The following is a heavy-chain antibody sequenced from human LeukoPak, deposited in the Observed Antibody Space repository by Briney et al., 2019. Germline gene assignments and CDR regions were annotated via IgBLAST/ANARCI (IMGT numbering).Heavy chain of an antibody. Sequence: GASVKVSCKASGYTFTSYGISWVRQAPGQGLEWVGWITAYNGNTNYAQKFQGRVTMTTDTSTSTAYMELRSLRSDDTAVYYCARHNSGWYVWFDPWGQGTLVTVSS. CDR2: ITAYNGNT. CDR3: ARHNSGWYVWFDP. CDR1: GYTFTSYG. D-gene: IGHD6-19*01. J-gene: IGHJ5*02. V-gene: IGHV1-18*01.